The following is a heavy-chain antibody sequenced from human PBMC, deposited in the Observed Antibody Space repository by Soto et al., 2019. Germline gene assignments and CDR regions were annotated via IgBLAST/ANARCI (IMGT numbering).Heavy chain of an antibody. CDR3: ARHHGPTTSENWFGP. V-gene: IGHV1-18*01. CDR1: GYTFFTYD. CDR2: ISTYSGDT. Sequence: GASVKVSCKASGYTFFTYDISWVRQAPGQGLGWMGWISTYSGDTKYAQKCQGRVAMTTDTSTSTAYLELRSLRSDDTAVYYCARHHGPTTSENWFGPWRQGSLVTVAS. J-gene: IGHJ5*02. D-gene: IGHD5-12*01.